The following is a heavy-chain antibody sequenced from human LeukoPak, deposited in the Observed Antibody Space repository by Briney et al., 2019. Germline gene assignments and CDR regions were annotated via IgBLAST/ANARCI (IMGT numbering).Heavy chain of an antibody. CDR3: ARLVGSSSYYFDY. J-gene: IGHJ4*02. Sequence: SETLSLTCSVSGGSMSYYYWSWIRQPPGKRLEWIGYIYYSGSTNYNPSLKSRVTISVDTSKNQFSLKLSSVTAADTAVYYCARLVGSSSYYFDYWGQGTLDTVSS. CDR2: IYYSGST. CDR1: GGSMSYYY. V-gene: IGHV4-59*01. D-gene: IGHD6-13*01.